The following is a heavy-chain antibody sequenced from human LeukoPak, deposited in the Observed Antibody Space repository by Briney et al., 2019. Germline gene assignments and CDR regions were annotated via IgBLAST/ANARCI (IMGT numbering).Heavy chain of an antibody. J-gene: IGHJ4*02. CDR2: IYYSGST. D-gene: IGHD2-8*01. V-gene: IGHV4-59*08. CDR3: ARHGSWCSDSFDY. CDR1: GGSISSYY. Sequence: SETLSLTCTVSGGSISSYYWSWIRQPPGKGLEWIGYIYYSGSTNYNPSLKSRVTISVDTSKNQFSLKLSSVTAADTAVYYCARHGSWCSDSFDYWGQGTLVTVSS.